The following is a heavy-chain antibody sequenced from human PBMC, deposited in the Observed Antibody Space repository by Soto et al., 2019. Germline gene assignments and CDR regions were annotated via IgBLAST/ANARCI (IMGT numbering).Heavy chain of an antibody. CDR1: GGTFSCYA. Sequence: SVKVSCKASGGTFSCYAISWVRQAPGQGLEWMGGIIPIFGTANYAQKFQGRVTITADESTSTAYMELSSLRSEDTAVYYCASSPRFLEWLATFDYYYGMDVWGQGTTVTVSS. V-gene: IGHV1-69*13. CDR3: ASSPRFLEWLATFDYYYGMDV. CDR2: IIPIFGTA. D-gene: IGHD3-3*01. J-gene: IGHJ6*02.